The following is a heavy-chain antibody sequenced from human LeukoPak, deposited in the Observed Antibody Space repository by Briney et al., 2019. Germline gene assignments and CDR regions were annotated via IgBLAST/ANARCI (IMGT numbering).Heavy chain of an antibody. CDR2: IYYSGST. V-gene: IGHV4-59*01. CDR3: ARVSGSGPDWDY. J-gene: IGHJ4*02. Sequence: SETLSLTCTVSGGSISSYYWSWIRQPPGKGLEWIGYIYYSGSTNYNPSLKSRVTISVDTSKNQFSLKLSSVTAADTAVYYCARVSGSGPDWDYWGQGTLATVSS. CDR1: GGSISSYY. D-gene: IGHD3-10*01.